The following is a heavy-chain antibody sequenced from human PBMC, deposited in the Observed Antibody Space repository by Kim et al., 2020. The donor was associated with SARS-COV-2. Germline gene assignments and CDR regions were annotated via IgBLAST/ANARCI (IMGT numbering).Heavy chain of an antibody. Sequence: GGSLRLSCAASGFTFSSYGIHWVGQAPGKGLEWVAVIWNDGSKKQYGDSVKGRFTVSRDSSKNTAFLQLNSLRAEDTAVYYCARDDVSLDYWGQGTLVTVSS. CDR3: ARDDVSLDY. J-gene: IGHJ4*02. CDR2: IWNDGSKK. V-gene: IGHV3-33*01. CDR1: GFTFSSYG.